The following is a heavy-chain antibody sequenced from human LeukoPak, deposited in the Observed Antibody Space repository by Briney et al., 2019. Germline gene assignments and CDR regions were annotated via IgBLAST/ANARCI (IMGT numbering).Heavy chain of an antibody. CDR2: ISSSGSTI. V-gene: IGHV3-11*04. CDR3: ARSGYDSSGYRIEDY. Sequence: GGSLRLSCAASGFTFSDYYMSWIRQAPGKGLEWVSYISSSGSTIYYADSVKGRFTISRDNAKNSLYLQMNNLRAEDTAVYYCARSGYDSSGYRIEDYWGQGTLVTVSS. D-gene: IGHD3-22*01. J-gene: IGHJ4*02. CDR1: GFTFSDYY.